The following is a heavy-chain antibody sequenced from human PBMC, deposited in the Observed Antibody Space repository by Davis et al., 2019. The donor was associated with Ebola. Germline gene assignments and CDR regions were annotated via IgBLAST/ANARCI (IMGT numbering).Heavy chain of an antibody. V-gene: IGHV3-7*01. J-gene: IGHJ4*02. CDR3: ARDVISDIVVVGPLDY. Sequence: GESLKISCAASGFTFSDYWMSWVRQAPGKGLEWVANIKHDGVEKNYVPSVKGRFTISRDNAKNPLYLQMNSLRAEDTTVYYCARDVISDIVVVGPLDYWGQGTLVTVSS. CDR2: IKHDGVEK. CDR1: GFTFSDYW. D-gene: IGHD2-15*01.